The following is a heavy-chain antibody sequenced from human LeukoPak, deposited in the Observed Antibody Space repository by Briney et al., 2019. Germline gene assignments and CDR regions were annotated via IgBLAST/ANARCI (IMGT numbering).Heavy chain of an antibody. D-gene: IGHD3-16*01. Sequence: GGTLRLSCAASGFTFSTYEMNWVRQVPGKGLEWVSYISGSGTTKYNPDSVKGRFAISRENTKTSMYLQMNSLRAEDTAVYYCVSAYGGLRAYWGQGTLVTVS. V-gene: IGHV3-48*03. CDR3: VSAYGGLRAY. J-gene: IGHJ4*02. CDR2: ISGSGTTK. CDR1: GFTFSTYE.